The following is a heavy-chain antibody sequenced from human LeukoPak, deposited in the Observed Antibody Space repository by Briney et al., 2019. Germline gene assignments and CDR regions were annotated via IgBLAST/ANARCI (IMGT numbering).Heavy chain of an antibody. CDR1: GYTFTGYY. D-gene: IGHD2-2*01. CDR3: ARDLYCSSTSCYNWFDP. J-gene: IGHJ5*02. Sequence: ASVEVSCKASGYTFTGYYMHWVRQAPGQGLEWMGWINPNSGGTNYAQKFQGRVTMTRDTSISTAYMELSRLRSDDTAVYYCARDLYCSSTSCYNWFDPWGQGTLVTVSS. V-gene: IGHV1-2*02. CDR2: INPNSGGT.